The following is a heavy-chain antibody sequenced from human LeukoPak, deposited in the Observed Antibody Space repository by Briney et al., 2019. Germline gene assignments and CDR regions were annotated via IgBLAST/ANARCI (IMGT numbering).Heavy chain of an antibody. CDR3: ARHFFYGSGSYYLGY. D-gene: IGHD3-10*01. J-gene: IGHJ4*02. V-gene: IGHV1-18*01. CDR1: GYTFTSYG. CDR2: ISAYNGNT. Sequence: ASVKVSCKASGYTFTSYGISWVRQAPGQGLEWMGWISAYNGNTNYAQKLQGRVTMTTDTSTSTAYMELRSLRSDDTAAYYCARHFFYGSGSYYLGYWGQGTLVTVSS.